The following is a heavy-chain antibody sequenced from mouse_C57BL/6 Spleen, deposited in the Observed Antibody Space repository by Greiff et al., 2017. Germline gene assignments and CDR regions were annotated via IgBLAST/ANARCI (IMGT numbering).Heavy chain of an antibody. CDR3: ARNDYDGFAY. Sequence: VQLQQPGAELVKPGASVKLSCKASGYTFTSYWMHWVKQRPGRGLEWIGRIDPNSGGNKYNEKFKSKATLTVDKPSSTAYMRLSSLTSEDSAVYYCARNDYDGFAYWGQGTLVTVAA. V-gene: IGHV1-72*01. D-gene: IGHD2-4*01. CDR2: IDPNSGGN. CDR1: GYTFTSYW. J-gene: IGHJ3*01.